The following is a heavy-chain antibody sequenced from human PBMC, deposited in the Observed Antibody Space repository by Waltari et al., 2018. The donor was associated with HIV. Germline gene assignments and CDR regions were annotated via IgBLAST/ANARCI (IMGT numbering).Heavy chain of an antibody. D-gene: IGHD1-26*01. CDR2: NFYSGTT. J-gene: IGHJ4*02. CDR1: GFSISSNNYY. CDR3: ARHKNRGSYFPVDF. V-gene: IGHV4-39*07. Sequence: QLQLHESGPGLAKPSETLSPTCIVSGFSISSNNYYWCWIRQPPGKGLEWIGNNFYSGTTNYNPYLGSRVTISIDTPKSQFSLSLDSVTAADTAIYYCARHKNRGSYFPVDFWGQGTLVAVSS.